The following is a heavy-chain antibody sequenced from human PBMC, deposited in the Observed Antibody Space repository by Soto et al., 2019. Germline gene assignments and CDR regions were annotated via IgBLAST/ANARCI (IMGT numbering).Heavy chain of an antibody. Sequence: QVQLVESGGGLVKPGGSLRLSCVVSGFRFSDHYMNWIRQAPGKGLEWVSYISDSSTFISYADSVKGRFTVSRDNAKNSLYLQMNSLRPEDTAVYYCARVIAGAEKIDYWGRGTLVTVSS. J-gene: IGHJ4*02. CDR1: GFRFSDHY. CDR3: ARVIAGAEKIDY. D-gene: IGHD6-19*01. V-gene: IGHV3-11*06. CDR2: ISDSSTFI.